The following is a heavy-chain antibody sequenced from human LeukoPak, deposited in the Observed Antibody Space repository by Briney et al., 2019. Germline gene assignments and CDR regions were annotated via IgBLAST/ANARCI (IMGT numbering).Heavy chain of an antibody. V-gene: IGHV3-72*01. CDR3: ARSPLGIAPFDY. CDR1: GFTFSDHY. Sequence: GGSLRLSCAASGFTFSDHYMDWVRQAPGKGLEWVGRTRNKANSYTTEYAASVKGRFTISRDDSKNSLYLQMNSLKTEDTAVYYCARSPLGIAPFDYWGQGTLVTVSS. D-gene: IGHD7-27*01. CDR2: TRNKANSYTT. J-gene: IGHJ4*02.